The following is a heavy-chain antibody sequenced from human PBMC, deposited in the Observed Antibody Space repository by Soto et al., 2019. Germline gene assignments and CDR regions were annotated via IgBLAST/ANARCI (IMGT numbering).Heavy chain of an antibody. CDR1: GYTFSNYG. J-gene: IGHJ4*02. V-gene: IGHV1-18*01. Sequence: ASVKVSCKASGYTFSNYGFSWVRQAPGQGLEWMGWISGYNGNTNYAERLQGRVTMTTDTSTSTAYMELKSLRYDDTAVYYCARSSITPRLFMYPFDYWGQGTLVTVSS. CDR3: ARSSITPRLFMYPFDY. CDR2: ISGYNGNT. D-gene: IGHD6-6*01.